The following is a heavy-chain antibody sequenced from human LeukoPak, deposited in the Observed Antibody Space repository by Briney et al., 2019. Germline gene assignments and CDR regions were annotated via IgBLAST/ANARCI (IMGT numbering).Heavy chain of an antibody. V-gene: IGHV3-7*01. J-gene: IGHJ4*02. D-gene: IGHD3-10*01. CDR2: IKEDGSEK. CDR3: ARDYYGSHDY. CDR1: GFTFNGYW. Sequence: GGSLRLSCAASGFTFNGYWMSWVRQAPGKGLEWVANIKEDGSEKYYVDSVKGRFTISRDNAKNSLYLQMNSLRADDTAVYYCARDYYGSHDYWGQGALVTVSS.